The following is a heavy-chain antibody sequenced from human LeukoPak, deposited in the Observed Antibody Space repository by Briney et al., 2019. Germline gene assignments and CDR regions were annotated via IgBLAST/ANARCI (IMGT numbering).Heavy chain of an antibody. Sequence: SETLSLTCAVYGGSFSGYYWSWIRQPPGKGLEWIGEINHSGSTNYNPSLKSRVTISVDTSKNQFSLKLSSVTAADTAVYYCAREGGRCSSTSCYTSFDYWGQGTLVTVSS. CDR2: INHSGST. CDR1: GGSFSGYY. J-gene: IGHJ4*02. CDR3: AREGGRCSSTSCYTSFDY. V-gene: IGHV4-34*01. D-gene: IGHD2-2*02.